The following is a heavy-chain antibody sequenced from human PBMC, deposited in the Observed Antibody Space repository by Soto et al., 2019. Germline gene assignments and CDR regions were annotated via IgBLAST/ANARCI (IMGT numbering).Heavy chain of an antibody. CDR3: ARDVKCSGGSCYPNWFDP. CDR2: IIPIFGTA. J-gene: IGHJ5*02. CDR1: GGTFSSYA. V-gene: IGHV1-69*13. D-gene: IGHD2-15*01. Sequence: SVKVSCKASGGTFSSYAISWVRQAPGQGLEWMGGIIPIFGTANYAQKFQGRVTITADESTSTAYMELSSLRSEDTAVYYCARDVKCSGGSCYPNWFDPWGQGTLVTVSS.